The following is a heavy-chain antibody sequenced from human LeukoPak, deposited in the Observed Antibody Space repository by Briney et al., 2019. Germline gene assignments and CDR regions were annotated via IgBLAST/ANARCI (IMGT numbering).Heavy chain of an antibody. V-gene: IGHV3-23*01. D-gene: IGHD1-26*01. CDR1: GFTFSSCA. J-gene: IGHJ6*03. CDR2: ISTSGGRT. CDR3: AKAGSLVGDYYYYYYMDV. Sequence: GGSLRLSCAASGFTFSSCAMSWVRQAPGKGLEWVSAISTSGGRTFYADSVKGRFTISRDNSKNTLYLQMNSLKAEDTAIYYCAKAGSLVGDYYYYYYMDVWGKGTTVTISS.